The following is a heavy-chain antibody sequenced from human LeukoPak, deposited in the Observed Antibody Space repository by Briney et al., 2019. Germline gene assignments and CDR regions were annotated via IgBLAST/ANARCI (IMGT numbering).Heavy chain of an antibody. CDR1: GFTFSSYA. CDR3: AKGLEDSSGWYGDAFDI. D-gene: IGHD6-19*01. J-gene: IGHJ3*02. Sequence: GGSLRLSCAASGFTFSSYAMSWVRQAPAKGVEWVSAISGSGGRTYYADSVKGRFTISRDNSKNTLYLQMNSLRAEDTAVYYCAKGLEDSSGWYGDAFDIWGQGTMVTVSS. CDR2: ISGSGGRT. V-gene: IGHV3-23*01.